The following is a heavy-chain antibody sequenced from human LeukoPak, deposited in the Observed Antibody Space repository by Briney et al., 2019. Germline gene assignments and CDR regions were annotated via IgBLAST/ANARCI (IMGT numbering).Heavy chain of an antibody. CDR3: ARDPNYAL. Sequence: SETLSLTCTVSGGSISSSYWSWIRQPAGKGLEWIGRLSPSGSTNYNPSLKSRVTMSVDTSKNQFSLELRSVTAADTAVYYCARDPNYALWGQGTLVTVSS. J-gene: IGHJ4*02. CDR2: LSPSGST. CDR1: GGSISSSY. D-gene: IGHD1-7*01. V-gene: IGHV4-4*07.